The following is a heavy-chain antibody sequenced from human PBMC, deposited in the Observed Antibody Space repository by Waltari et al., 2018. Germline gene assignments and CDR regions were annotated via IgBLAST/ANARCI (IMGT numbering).Heavy chain of an antibody. D-gene: IGHD3-22*01. CDR1: GFTFSSYE. V-gene: IGHV3-48*03. CDR3: ARGGRYDSSGYYYGY. CDR2: ISSSGSTI. J-gene: IGHJ4*02. Sequence: EVQLVESGGGLVQPGGSLRLSCAASGFTFSSYEMNWVRQAPGKGLEWVSYISSSGSTIYYAYSVKGRFTISRDNAKNSLYLQMNSLRAEDTAVYYCARGGRYDSSGYYYGYWGQGTLVTVSS.